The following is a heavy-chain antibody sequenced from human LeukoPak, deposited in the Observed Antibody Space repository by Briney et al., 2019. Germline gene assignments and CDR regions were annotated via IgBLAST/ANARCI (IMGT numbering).Heavy chain of an antibody. V-gene: IGHV5-51*01. J-gene: IGHJ3*02. CDR1: GYSFTSYW. D-gene: IGHD4-17*01. CDR2: IYPGDSDT. CDR3: ARQVPDYGDYVCAFDI. Sequence: GESLKISCKGSGYSFTSYWIGWVRQMPGKGLEWMGIIYPGDSDTRYSPSFQGQVTISADKSISTAYLQWSSLKASDTATYYCARQVPDYGDYVCAFDIWGQGTMVTVSS.